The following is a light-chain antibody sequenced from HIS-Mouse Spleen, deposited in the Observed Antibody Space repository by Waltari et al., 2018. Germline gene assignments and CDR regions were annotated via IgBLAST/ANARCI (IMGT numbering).Light chain of an antibody. J-gene: IGLJ3*02. CDR1: SSDVGSYKL. CDR3: CSYAGSSTWV. V-gene: IGLV2-23*01. Sequence: QSALTQPASVSGSPGTSSTISCPGTSSDVGSYKLVSWYQQHPGKAHKLMIYEGSKRPSGVSNRFSGSKSGNTASLTISGLQAEDEADYYCCSYAGSSTWVFGGGTKLTVL. CDR2: EGS.